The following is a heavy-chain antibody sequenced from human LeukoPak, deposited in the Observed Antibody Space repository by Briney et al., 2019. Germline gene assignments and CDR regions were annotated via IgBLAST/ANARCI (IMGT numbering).Heavy chain of an antibody. D-gene: IGHD5-18*01. CDR2: INSDGSST. V-gene: IGHV3-74*01. CDR3: ARDHLVEADTANGYYYGMDV. Sequence: GSPRLSCAASGFTFSSYWMHWVRQAPGKGLVWVSRINSDGSSTSYADSVKGRFTISRDNAKNTLYLQMNSLRAEDTAVYYCARDHLVEADTANGYYYGMDVWGQGTTVTVSS. CDR1: GFTFSSYW. J-gene: IGHJ6*02.